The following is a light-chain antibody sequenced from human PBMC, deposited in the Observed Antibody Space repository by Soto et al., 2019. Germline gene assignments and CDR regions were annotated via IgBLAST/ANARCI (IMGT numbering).Light chain of an antibody. CDR2: KAS. J-gene: IGKJ1*01. CDR1: QSISSW. V-gene: IGKV1-5*03. CDR3: QQDNSYYPWK. Sequence: DIQMTQSPSTLSASVGDRVTITCRASQSISSWLAWYQQKPGKAPKLLIYKASSLESGVPSRFSGSGSGTEFTLTISSLQPDDCVTYYCQQDNSYYPWKFGQGTKVEIK.